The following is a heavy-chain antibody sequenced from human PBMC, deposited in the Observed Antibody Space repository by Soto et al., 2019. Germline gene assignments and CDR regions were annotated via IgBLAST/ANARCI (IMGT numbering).Heavy chain of an antibody. Sequence: ASVKVSCKASGYTFTGYYMHWVRQAPGQGLEWMGWINPNSGGTNYAQKFQGWVTMTRDTSISTAYMELSRLRSDDTAVYYCARDLGPITRYYFDYWGQGTLVTVSS. D-gene: IGHD3-10*01. CDR2: INPNSGGT. CDR3: ARDLGPITRYYFDY. J-gene: IGHJ4*02. CDR1: GYTFTGYY. V-gene: IGHV1-2*04.